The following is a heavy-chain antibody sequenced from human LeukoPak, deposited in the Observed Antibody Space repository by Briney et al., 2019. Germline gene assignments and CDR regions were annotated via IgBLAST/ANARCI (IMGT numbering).Heavy chain of an antibody. Sequence: ASVKVSCKASGYTFTGYYMHWVRQAPGQGLEWMGWINPNSGGTNYAQKFQGRVTMTRDTSISTAYMELSRLRSDDTAVYYCATHYYDSSLADYWGQGTLVTVSS. D-gene: IGHD3-22*01. V-gene: IGHV1-2*02. CDR3: ATHYYDSSLADY. CDR1: GYTFTGYY. CDR2: INPNSGGT. J-gene: IGHJ4*02.